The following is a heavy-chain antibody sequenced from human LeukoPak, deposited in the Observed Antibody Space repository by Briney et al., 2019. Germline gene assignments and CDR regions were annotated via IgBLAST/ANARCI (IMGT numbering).Heavy chain of an antibody. Sequence: PGGSLRLSCAASRFTSSSYWMSWVRQAPGKGLEWVAVISYDGSNKYYADSVKGRFTISRDNSKNTLYLQMNSLRAEDTAVYYCAKEGSVKRFLEWLFPHYGMDVWGQGTTVTVSS. CDR1: RFTSSSYW. V-gene: IGHV3-30*18. J-gene: IGHJ6*02. CDR2: ISYDGSNK. D-gene: IGHD3-3*01. CDR3: AKEGSVKRFLEWLFPHYGMDV.